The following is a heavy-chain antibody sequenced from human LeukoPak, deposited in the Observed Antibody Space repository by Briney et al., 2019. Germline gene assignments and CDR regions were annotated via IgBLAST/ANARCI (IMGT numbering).Heavy chain of an antibody. V-gene: IGHV3-15*01. CDR2: IKSKTDGGTT. J-gene: IGHJ4*02. CDR3: TTDGGYSYESGFDY. Sequence: GGSLRLSCAASGFTFSNAWMSWVRQAPGKGLEWVGRIKSKTDGGTTDYAAPVKGRFTISRDNSKNTLYLQMNSLKTEDTAVYYCTTDGGYSYESGFDYWGQGTLVTVSS. D-gene: IGHD5-18*01. CDR1: GFTFSNAW.